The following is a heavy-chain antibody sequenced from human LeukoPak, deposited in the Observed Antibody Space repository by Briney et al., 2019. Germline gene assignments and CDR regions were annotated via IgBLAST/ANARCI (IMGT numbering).Heavy chain of an antibody. CDR1: GGSFSGYY. Sequence: SETLSLTCAVYGGSFSGYYWSWIRQPPGKGLEWIGEINHSGSTNYNPSLKSRVTISVDTSKNQFSLKLSSVTAADTAVYYCARVGYDFWSGYYRYYYYMDVWGKGTMVTVSS. CDR2: INHSGST. D-gene: IGHD3-3*01. CDR3: ARVGYDFWSGYYRYYYYMDV. V-gene: IGHV4-34*01. J-gene: IGHJ6*03.